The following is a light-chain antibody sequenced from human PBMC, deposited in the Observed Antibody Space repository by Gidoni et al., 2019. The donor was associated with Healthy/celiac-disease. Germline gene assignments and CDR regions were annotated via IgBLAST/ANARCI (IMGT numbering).Light chain of an antibody. CDR3: QQYGSSQTT. V-gene: IGKV3-20*01. CDR1: QSVSSSY. CDR2: GAS. Sequence: IVLTQSPGTLSLSPGERATLSCRASQSVSSSYLAWYQQKPGQAPRLLIYGASSRATGIPDRCSGSGSGTDFTLTISRLEPEDFAVYYCQQYGSSQTTFXXXTKVEIK. J-gene: IGKJ1*01.